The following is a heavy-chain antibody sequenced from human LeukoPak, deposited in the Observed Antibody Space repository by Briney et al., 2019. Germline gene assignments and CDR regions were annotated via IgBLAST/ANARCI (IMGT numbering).Heavy chain of an antibody. Sequence: SETLSLTCTVSGGSISNYYWSWIRQPPGKGLEWIGYIYYTGSTNYNPSLKSRVTLSVDTSKTQFYLSLSSVTAADTAVYYCAREDSGSYYNFYYFYMDVWGKGTTVTISS. V-gene: IGHV4-59*12. CDR2: IYYTGST. D-gene: IGHD3-10*01. CDR1: GGSISNYY. CDR3: AREDSGSYYNFYYFYMDV. J-gene: IGHJ6*03.